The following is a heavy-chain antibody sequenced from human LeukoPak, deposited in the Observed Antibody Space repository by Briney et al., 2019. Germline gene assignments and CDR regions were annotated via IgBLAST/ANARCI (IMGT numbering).Heavy chain of an antibody. Sequence: GSLRLSCAASGFTFSSNWMHWVRQGPGKGLEWIGYIYYSGSTNYNPSLKSRVTISVDTSKNQFSLKLSSVTAADTAVYYCASGSSSWSFDYWGQGTLVTVSS. CDR3: ASGSSSWSFDY. J-gene: IGHJ4*02. V-gene: IGHV4-59*01. CDR2: IYYSGST. D-gene: IGHD6-13*01. CDR1: GFTFSSNW.